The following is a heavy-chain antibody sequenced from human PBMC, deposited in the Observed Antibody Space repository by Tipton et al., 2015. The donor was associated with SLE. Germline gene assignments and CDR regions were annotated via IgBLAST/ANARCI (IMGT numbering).Heavy chain of an antibody. CDR3: ARDPHKYSSPWYYFEY. J-gene: IGHJ4*02. D-gene: IGHD6-19*01. CDR2: ISYDGIKK. Sequence: SLRLSCAASGFIFGNYAMYWVRQAPGKGLEWVAAISYDGIKKFYADSVKGRFIISRDDSKNTLYLQMSSLRLEDTALYYCARDPHKYSSPWYYFEYWGQGTVVTVSS. CDR1: GFIFGNYA. V-gene: IGHV3-30*04.